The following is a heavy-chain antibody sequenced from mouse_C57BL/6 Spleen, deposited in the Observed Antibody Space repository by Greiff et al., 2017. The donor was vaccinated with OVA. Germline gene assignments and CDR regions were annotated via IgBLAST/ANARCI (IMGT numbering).Heavy chain of an antibody. V-gene: IGHV1-22*01. D-gene: IGHD4-1*01. CDR3: AVDWEGYYAMDY. CDR1: GYTFTDYN. CDR2: INPNNGGT. J-gene: IGHJ4*01. Sequence: EVKLMESGPELVKPGASVKMSCKASGYTFTDYNMHWVKQSHGKSLEWIGYINPNNGGTSYNQKFKGKATLTVNKSSSTAYMELRSLTSEDSAVYYCAVDWEGYYAMDYWGQGTSVTVSS.